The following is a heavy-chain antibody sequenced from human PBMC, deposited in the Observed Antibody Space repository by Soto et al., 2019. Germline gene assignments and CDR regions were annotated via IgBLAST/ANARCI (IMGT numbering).Heavy chain of an antibody. J-gene: IGHJ6*02. CDR3: AMVDNFVTPTPQDV. Sequence: QVQLVQSGDEVRKPGSSVKVSCKASGYIFVNYGIAWVRQAPGQGLEWMGWISPYSGNTHYASKVQGRLTMTTDTPXDPAYMDLGRRPSDDTAVYYCAMVDNFVTPTPQDVWGQGTTVTVSS. V-gene: IGHV1-18*01. D-gene: IGHD3-16*02. CDR2: ISPYSGNT. CDR1: GYIFVNYG.